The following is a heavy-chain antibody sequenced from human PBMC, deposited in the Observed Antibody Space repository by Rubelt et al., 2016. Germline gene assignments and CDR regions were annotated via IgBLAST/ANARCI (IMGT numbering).Heavy chain of an antibody. CDR3: ARDLRYCSGGSCYYYFDY. D-gene: IGHD2-15*01. Sequence: GGIIPIFGTANYAQKFQGRVTITADESTSTAYMELSSLRSEDTAVYYCARDLRYCSGGSCYYYFDYWGQGTLVTVSS. J-gene: IGHJ4*02. CDR2: IIPIFGTA. V-gene: IGHV1-69*01.